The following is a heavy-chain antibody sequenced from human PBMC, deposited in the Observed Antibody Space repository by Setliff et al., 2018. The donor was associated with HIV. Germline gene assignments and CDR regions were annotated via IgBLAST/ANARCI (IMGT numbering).Heavy chain of an antibody. CDR2: ISPHNANT. J-gene: IGHJ4*02. CDR3: ARQLSNSFDY. Sequence: GASVKVSCKPSGYTFTDYFLHWVRQAPGQGLEWMGWISPHNANTRISQRFRGSVTMTRDRSINTAYMEFSGLTSDDTAVYYCARQLSNSFDYWGQGTLVTVS. CDR1: GYTFTDYF. D-gene: IGHD1-1*01. V-gene: IGHV1-2*02.